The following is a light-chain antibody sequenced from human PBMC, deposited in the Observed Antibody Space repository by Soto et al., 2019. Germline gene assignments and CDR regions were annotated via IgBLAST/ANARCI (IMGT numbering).Light chain of an antibody. CDR2: EVD. V-gene: IGLV2-14*01. CDR3: SSYTINNTVV. CDR1: SSDIGGYNF. Sequence: QSALTQPASVSGSPGQSITISCTGTSSDIGGYNFVSWYQQHPGKAPKLMISEVDNRPSGVSNRFSGSKSGNTASLTISGLQAEDEADYYCSSYTINNTVVFGGGTKLTVL. J-gene: IGLJ2*01.